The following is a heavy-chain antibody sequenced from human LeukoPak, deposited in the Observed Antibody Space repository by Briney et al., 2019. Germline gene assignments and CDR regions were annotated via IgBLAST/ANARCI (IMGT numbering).Heavy chain of an antibody. Sequence: KPSETLSLTCAVYGGSFSGYYWSWIRQPPGKGLEWIGEINHSGSTNYNPSLKSRVTISVDTSKNQFSLKLSSVTAADTAVYYCARAYTPVYYYGSGSYYKRGAFDIWGQGTMVTVSS. CDR3: ARAYTPVYYYGSGSYYKRGAFDI. CDR2: INHSGST. D-gene: IGHD3-10*01. J-gene: IGHJ3*02. CDR1: GGSFSGYY. V-gene: IGHV4-34*01.